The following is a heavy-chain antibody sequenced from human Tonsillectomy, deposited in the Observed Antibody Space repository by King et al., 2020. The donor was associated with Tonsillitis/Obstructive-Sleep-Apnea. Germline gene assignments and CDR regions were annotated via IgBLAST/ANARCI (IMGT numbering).Heavy chain of an antibody. CDR2: INHSGST. Sequence: VQLQQWGAGLLKPSETLSLTCAVYGGSFSGYYWSWIRQPPGKGLEWIGEINHSGSTNYNPSLKSRVTISVDTSKNQFSLKLSAVTAADTAVYYCARKGPGWLRLRPGERWFDPWGQGTLVTVSS. V-gene: IGHV4-34*01. CDR3: ARKGPGWLRLRPGERWFDP. D-gene: IGHD5-12*01. CDR1: GGSFSGYY. J-gene: IGHJ5*02.